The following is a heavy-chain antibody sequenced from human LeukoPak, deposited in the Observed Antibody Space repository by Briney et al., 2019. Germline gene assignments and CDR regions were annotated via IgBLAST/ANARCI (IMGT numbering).Heavy chain of an antibody. CDR2: IRSKAYGGTK. V-gene: IGHV3-49*04. Sequence: GGSLTLSCAAAGFTFSSNYMRCDRQAAGKWLEWVGFIRSKAYGGTKEYAASVKGRSNISRDDSKSIAYLQMNSLKTEDTGVYYCTRDGYNWNWFHPWGQGTLVTVSS. D-gene: IGHD1-20*01. J-gene: IGHJ5*02. CDR3: TRDGYNWNWFHP. CDR1: GFTFSSNY.